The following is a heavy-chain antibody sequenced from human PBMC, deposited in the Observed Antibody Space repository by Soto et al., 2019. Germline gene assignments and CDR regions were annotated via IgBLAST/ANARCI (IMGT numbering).Heavy chain of an antibody. CDR1: GDSISSYY. V-gene: IGHV4-59*01. D-gene: IGHD3-10*01. CDR3: ARVGYYYGSGRYNWFDP. Sequence: SETLSLTCTFSGDSISSYYWSWIRQPPGKGLEWIGYIYYSGSTNYNPSLKSRVTISVDTSKNQFSLKLSSVTAADTAVYYCARVGYYYGSGRYNWFDPWGQGTLVTVSS. J-gene: IGHJ5*02. CDR2: IYYSGST.